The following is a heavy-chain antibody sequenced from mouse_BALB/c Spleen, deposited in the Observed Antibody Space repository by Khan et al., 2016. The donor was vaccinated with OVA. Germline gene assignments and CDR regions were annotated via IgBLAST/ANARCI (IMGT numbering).Heavy chain of an antibody. D-gene: IGHD1-1*01. V-gene: IGHV1-18*01. CDR2: ITPNNGGT. CDR3: TRGVHGSPFDY. Sequence: VRLQQSGPELVKPGASVKIPCKASGYTFTDYNMDWVKQSHGKSLEWIGDITPNNGGTIYNQRFKGKATLTVDKSSSTAYMELRSLTSEDTAVYYCTRGVHGSPFDYWGKGTTLTVAA. J-gene: IGHJ2*01. CDR1: GYTFTDYN.